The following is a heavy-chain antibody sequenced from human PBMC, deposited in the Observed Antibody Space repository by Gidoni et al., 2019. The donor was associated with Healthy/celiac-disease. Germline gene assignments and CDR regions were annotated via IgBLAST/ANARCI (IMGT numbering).Heavy chain of an antibody. CDR1: GGSFSGYY. CDR2: INHSGST. CDR3: ARTGSYFWSGYPGP. V-gene: IGHV4-34*01. J-gene: IGHJ5*02. D-gene: IGHD3-3*01. Sequence: QVQLQQWGAGLLKPSETLSLTCAVYGGSFSGYYWSWIRQPPGKGLEWIGEINHSGSTNYNPSLKSRVTISVDTSKNQFSLKLSSVTAADTAVYYCARTGSYFWSGYPGPWGQGTLVTVSS.